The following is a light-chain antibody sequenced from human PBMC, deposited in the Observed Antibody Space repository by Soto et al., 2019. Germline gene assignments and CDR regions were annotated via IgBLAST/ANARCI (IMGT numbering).Light chain of an antibody. J-gene: IGLJ2*01. Sequence: QSALTQPPSVSGSPGQSVTISCTGTSSDVGSYNRVSWYQQPPGTAPKLMIYEVSNRPSGVPDLFSGSKSGNTASLTISGLQAEDEADYYCSSYTSSSTLVFGGGTKVTVL. V-gene: IGLV2-18*02. CDR1: SSDVGSYNR. CDR2: EVS. CDR3: SSYTSSSTLV.